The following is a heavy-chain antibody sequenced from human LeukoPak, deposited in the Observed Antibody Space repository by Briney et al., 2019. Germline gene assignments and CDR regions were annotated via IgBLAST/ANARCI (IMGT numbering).Heavy chain of an antibody. D-gene: IGHD3-16*02. Sequence: SGPTLVKPTQTLTLTCTFSGFSLRTSGVGVGWIRQPPGKALEWLALIYWDDDKRYSPSLKSRLTITKDTSKNQVVLTMTNMDPVDTATYYCATLGGVIVAEAFDIWGQGTMVTVSS. CDR2: IYWDDDK. J-gene: IGHJ3*02. V-gene: IGHV2-5*02. CDR3: ATLGGVIVAEAFDI. CDR1: GFSLRTSGVG.